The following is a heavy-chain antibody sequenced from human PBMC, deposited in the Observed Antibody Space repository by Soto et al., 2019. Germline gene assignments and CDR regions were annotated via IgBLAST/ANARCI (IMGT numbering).Heavy chain of an antibody. CDR1: GFTFRDYA. CDR2: ISGNGNSA. CDR3: GKERRGSGWSVCNF. D-gene: IGHD6-19*01. V-gene: IGHV3-23*01. Sequence: GGSLRLSCAASGFTFRDYAMNWVRLSPGKGLEWVSDISGNGNSARYADSVKGRFTISRDNSKDTLYLQMDSLRVDDTAVYYCGKERRGSGWSVCNFWGQGSLVTVSS. J-gene: IGHJ4*02.